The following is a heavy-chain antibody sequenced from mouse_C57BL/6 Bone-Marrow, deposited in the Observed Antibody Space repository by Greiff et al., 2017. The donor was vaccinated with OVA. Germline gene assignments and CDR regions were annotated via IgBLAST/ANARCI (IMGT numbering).Heavy chain of an antibody. CDR1: GYAFTNYL. CDR3: AIGGVTTAPDY. V-gene: IGHV1-54*01. Sequence: QVQLQPSGAELVRPGTSVKVSCKASGYAFTNYLIEWVKQRPGQGLEWIGVINPGSGGTNYNEKFKGKATLTADKSSSTAYMQLSSLTSEDSAVYFCAIGGVTTAPDYWGQGTTLTVSS. D-gene: IGHD1-2*01. J-gene: IGHJ2*01. CDR2: INPGSGGT.